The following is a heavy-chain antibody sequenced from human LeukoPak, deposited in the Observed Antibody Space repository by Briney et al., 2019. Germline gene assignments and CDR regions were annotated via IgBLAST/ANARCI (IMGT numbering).Heavy chain of an antibody. CDR3: ARCPTGSHSRFDF. J-gene: IGHJ4*02. Sequence: GESLNISCKGSGYRFTNYWIGWVRQMPGKGLEWMGIIYPDDADTRFSPSFQGQVTISADKSISTAYLQWSSLKASDTAIYYCARCPTGSHSRFDFWGQGTLVTVSS. CDR1: GYRFTNYW. D-gene: IGHD1-26*01. V-gene: IGHV5-51*01. CDR2: IYPDDADT.